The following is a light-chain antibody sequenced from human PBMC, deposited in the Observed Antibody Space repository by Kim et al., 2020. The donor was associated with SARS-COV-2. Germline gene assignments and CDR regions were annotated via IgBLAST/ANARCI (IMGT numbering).Light chain of an antibody. Sequence: ASTGDRVTITCRASQGVTSYLAWYQQKPGKAPKLLIYAASTLQSGVPSRFSGSGSGTDFTLTISCLQSEDFATYYCQQYYTYPLTFGGGTKVDIK. V-gene: IGKV1-8*01. CDR3: QQYYTYPLT. CDR2: AAS. CDR1: QGVTSY. J-gene: IGKJ4*01.